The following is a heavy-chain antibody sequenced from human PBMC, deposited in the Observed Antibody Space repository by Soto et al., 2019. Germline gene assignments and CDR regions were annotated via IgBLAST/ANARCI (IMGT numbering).Heavy chain of an antibody. CDR3: AKDGYCSGGGCYHPSAY. Sequence: GGSLRLSCAASGFTFSSYWMHWVRQAPGKGLVWVSAISGSGGSTYYADSVKGRFTISRDNSKNTLYLQMNSLRAEDTAVYYCAKDGYCSGGGCYHPSAYWGQGTLVTVSS. J-gene: IGHJ4*02. D-gene: IGHD2-15*01. V-gene: IGHV3-23*01. CDR1: GFTFSSYW. CDR2: ISGSGGST.